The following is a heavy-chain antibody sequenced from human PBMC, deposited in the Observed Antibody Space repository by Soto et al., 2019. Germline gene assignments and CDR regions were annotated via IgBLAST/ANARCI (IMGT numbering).Heavy chain of an antibody. V-gene: IGHV3-15*07. Sequence: PGGSLRLSCTASGFTFSSAWFNWVRQAPGKGLEWVGRIKSQNDGGATDYAAPARDRFTISKDDSINTLYLQMNRLKTEDTGVYFCTADLPAFIPQVDSWGQGTLVTVSS. D-gene: IGHD3-3*02. CDR1: GFTFSSAW. J-gene: IGHJ4*02. CDR3: TADLPAFIPQVDS. CDR2: IKSQNDGGAT.